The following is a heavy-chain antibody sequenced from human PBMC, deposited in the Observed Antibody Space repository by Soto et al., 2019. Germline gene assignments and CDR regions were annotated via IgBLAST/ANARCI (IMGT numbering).Heavy chain of an antibody. D-gene: IGHD6-13*01. CDR2: IYYSGST. Sequence: PSETLSLTCTVSGGSISSSSYYWGWIRQLPGKGLEWIGSIYYSGSTYYNPSLKSRVTISVDTSKNQFSLKLSSVTAADTAVYYCASSYSSSWYESYYYGMDVWGQGTTVTVSS. CDR3: ASSYSSSWYESYYYGMDV. J-gene: IGHJ6*02. CDR1: GGSISSSSYY. V-gene: IGHV4-39*01.